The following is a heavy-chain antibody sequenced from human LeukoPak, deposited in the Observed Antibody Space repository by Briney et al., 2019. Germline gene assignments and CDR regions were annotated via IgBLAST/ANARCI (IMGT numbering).Heavy chain of an antibody. CDR3: ARGWSVPGY. CDR2: IKEDGSEK. V-gene: IGHV3-7*01. J-gene: IGHJ4*02. CDR1: GFTLSRSW. D-gene: IGHD2-15*01. Sequence: PGGSLRLSCAASGFTLSRSWMAWVRQAPGKGLEWVANIKEDGSEKYYVDSVKGRFTISRDNAKNSLYLQMNSLRAEDTAVYYCARGWSVPGYWGQGTLVTVSS.